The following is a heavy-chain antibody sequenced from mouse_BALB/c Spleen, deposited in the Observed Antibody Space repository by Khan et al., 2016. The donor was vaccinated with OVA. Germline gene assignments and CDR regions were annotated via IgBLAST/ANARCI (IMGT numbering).Heavy chain of an antibody. V-gene: IGHV5-6-4*01. D-gene: IGHD2-1*01. CDR3: TRDGNYAHWYFDV. J-gene: IGHJ1*01. Sequence: EVELVESGGGLVKPGGSLKLSCAASGFPFSTYTMSWVRQTPEKRLGWVATISSGSTYTYYPDSVKGRFTISRDNAKNTLYLQMSSLKSEDTALYYCTRDGNYAHWYFDVWGAGTTVTVSS. CDR1: GFPFSTYT. CDR2: ISSGSTYT.